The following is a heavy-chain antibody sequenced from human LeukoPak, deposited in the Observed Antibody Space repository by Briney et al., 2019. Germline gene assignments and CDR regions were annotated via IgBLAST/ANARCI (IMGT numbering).Heavy chain of an antibody. D-gene: IGHD4-17*01. CDR2: IYSGGTT. CDR3: ARTTVTRESDYFDY. V-gene: IGHV3-53*01. J-gene: IGHJ4*02. Sequence: GTLRLSCAASGFTVSSNYMSWVRQAPGKGLEWVSVIYSGGTTYYADSVKGRYTISRDNSKNTLFLQMNSLRAEDTAMYYCARTTVTRESDYFDYWGQGTLVTVSS. CDR1: GFTVSSNY.